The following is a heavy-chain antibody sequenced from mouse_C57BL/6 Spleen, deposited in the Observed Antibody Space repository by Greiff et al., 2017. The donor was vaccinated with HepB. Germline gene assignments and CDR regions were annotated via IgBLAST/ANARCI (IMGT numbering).Heavy chain of an antibody. V-gene: IGHV1-80*01. Sequence: QLQQSGAELVKPGASVKISCKASGYAFSSYWMNWVKQRPGKGLEWIGQIYPGDGDTNYNGKFKGKATLTADKSSSTAYMQLRSLTSEDSAVDFCARPTGMRAMDYWGQGTSVTVSS. CDR2: IYPGDGDT. J-gene: IGHJ4*01. CDR1: GYAFSSYW. CDR3: ARPTGMRAMDY.